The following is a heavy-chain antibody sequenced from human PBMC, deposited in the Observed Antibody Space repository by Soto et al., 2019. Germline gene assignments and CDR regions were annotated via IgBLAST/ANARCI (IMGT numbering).Heavy chain of an antibody. J-gene: IGHJ5*02. CDR2: MNPGSGDT. Sequence: ASVKVSCKASRYTFTKYFTQWVRQATGQGLEWMGWMNPGSGDTGYAQKFQGRVTMTRDISIATAYMELSSLRSDDTAIYYCARMATFGSLNWFDPWGQGTLVTAPQ. D-gene: IGHD3-16*01. CDR3: ARMATFGSLNWFDP. V-gene: IGHV1-8*01. CDR1: RYTFTKYF.